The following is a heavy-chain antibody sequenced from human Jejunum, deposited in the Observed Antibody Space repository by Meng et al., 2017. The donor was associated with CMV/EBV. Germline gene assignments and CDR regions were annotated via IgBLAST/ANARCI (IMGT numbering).Heavy chain of an antibody. V-gene: IGHV3-13*01. D-gene: IGHD3-16*01. CDR3: VVGYDSRKVAY. CDR2: IGVAGDT. Sequence: CAAYGFTFSSYDMHWVRQATGKGLEWVSTIGVAGDTYYVDSVKGRFTISRETAKNSLYLQMNSLRAEDTAVYYCVVGYDSRKVAYWGQGTLVTVSS. J-gene: IGHJ4*02. CDR1: GFTFSSYD.